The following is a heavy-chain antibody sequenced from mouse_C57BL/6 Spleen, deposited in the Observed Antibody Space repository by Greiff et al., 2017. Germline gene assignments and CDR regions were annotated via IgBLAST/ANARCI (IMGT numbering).Heavy chain of an antibody. CDR3: ARFHGNYEGMDY. D-gene: IGHD2-1*01. CDR2: INPYNGGT. J-gene: IGHJ4*01. CDR1: GYTFTDYY. Sequence: EVQLQQSGPVLVKPGASVKMSCKASGYTFTDYYMNWVKQSHGKSLEWIGVINPYNGGTSYNQKFKGKATLTVDKSSSTAYMELNSLTSEDSAVYYCARFHGNYEGMDYWGQGTSVTVSS. V-gene: IGHV1-19*01.